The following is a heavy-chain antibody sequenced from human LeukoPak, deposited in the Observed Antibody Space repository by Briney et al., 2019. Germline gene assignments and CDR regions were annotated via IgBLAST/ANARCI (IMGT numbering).Heavy chain of an antibody. Sequence: PSQTLSLTCTVSGGSISSGGYYWSWLRQHPGKGLEWIGYIYYSGSTYYNPSLKSRVTISVDTSKNQFSLKLSSVTAADTAVYYCACSYYDFWSGTHWGQGTLVTVSS. D-gene: IGHD3-3*01. V-gene: IGHV4-31*03. CDR3: ACSYYDFWSGTH. J-gene: IGHJ4*02. CDR1: GGSISSGGYY. CDR2: IYYSGST.